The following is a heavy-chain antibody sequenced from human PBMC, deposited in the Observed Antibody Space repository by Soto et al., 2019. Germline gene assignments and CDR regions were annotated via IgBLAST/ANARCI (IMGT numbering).Heavy chain of an antibody. D-gene: IGHD6-13*01. J-gene: IGHJ6*02. CDR3: ASSVLLSLSSSWYQGSNEPWEGMDV. CDR2: IYPGDSDT. CDR1: GYSFTSYW. Sequence: PGESLKISCKGSGYSFTSYWIGWVRQMPGKGLEWMGIIYPGDSDTRYSPSFQGQVTISADKSISTAYLQWSSLKASDTAMYYCASSVLLSLSSSWYQGSNEPWEGMDVWGQGTTVTVSS. V-gene: IGHV5-51*01.